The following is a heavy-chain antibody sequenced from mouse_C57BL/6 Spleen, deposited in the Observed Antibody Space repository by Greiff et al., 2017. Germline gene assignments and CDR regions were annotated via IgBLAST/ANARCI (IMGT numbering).Heavy chain of an antibody. Sequence: QVQLQQPGAELVKPGASVKMSCKASGYTFTSYWITWVKQRPGQGLEWIGDIYPGSGSTNYNEKFKSKATLTVDTSSSTAYMQLSSLTSEDSAVYYCARWGPELGRGYFDVWGTGTTVTVSS. CDR3: ARWGPELGRGYFDV. V-gene: IGHV1-55*01. CDR2: IYPGSGST. J-gene: IGHJ1*03. D-gene: IGHD4-1*01. CDR1: GYTFTSYW.